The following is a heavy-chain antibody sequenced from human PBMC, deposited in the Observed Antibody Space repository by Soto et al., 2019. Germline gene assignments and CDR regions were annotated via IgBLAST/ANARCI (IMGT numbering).Heavy chain of an antibody. CDR3: AKGPGNNGYYSFDY. D-gene: IGHD3-3*01. CDR2: ISGSGSTI. J-gene: IGHJ4*02. Sequence: EVQLLESGGGLLQPGGSLRLSCAASGFMLNNYAMNWVRQAPGKGLEWVSSISGSGSTINYADSVRGRFTISRDTSKSTLYLQMDTLRAEDTAVYYCAKGPGNNGYYSFDYWGQGTLVTVSS. V-gene: IGHV3-23*01. CDR1: GFMLNNYA.